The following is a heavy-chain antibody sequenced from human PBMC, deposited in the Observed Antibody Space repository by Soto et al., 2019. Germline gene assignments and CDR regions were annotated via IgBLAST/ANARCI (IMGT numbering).Heavy chain of an antibody. CDR1: GGSISSSNW. J-gene: IGHJ5*02. D-gene: IGHD4-17*01. Sequence: QVQLQESGPGLVKPSGTLSLTCAVSGGSISSSNWWSWVRQPPGKGLEWSGEIYHSGSTNYNPSPKTRVTLSVATSKNHFSLKLSSVTAADTAVYYCASVWTTVTNWFDPWGQGTLVTVSS. CDR3: ASVWTTVTNWFDP. CDR2: IYHSGST. V-gene: IGHV4-4*02.